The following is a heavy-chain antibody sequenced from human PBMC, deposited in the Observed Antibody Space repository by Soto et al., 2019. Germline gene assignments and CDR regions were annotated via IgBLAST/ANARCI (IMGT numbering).Heavy chain of an antibody. CDR3: AKAYNWNSFFDY. V-gene: IGHV3-23*01. J-gene: IGHJ4*02. D-gene: IGHD1-7*01. CDR1: GFTFSSYA. Sequence: GGSLRLSCAASGFTFSSYAMSWVRQAPGKGLEWVSAISGSGGSTYYADSVKGRFTISRDDSKNTLYLQMNSLRAEDTAVYYCAKAYNWNSFFDYWGQGTLVTVSS. CDR2: ISGSGGST.